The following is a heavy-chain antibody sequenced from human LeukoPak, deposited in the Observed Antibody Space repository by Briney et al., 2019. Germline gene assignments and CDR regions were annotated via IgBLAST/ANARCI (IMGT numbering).Heavy chain of an antibody. CDR2: ISSSGGNI. J-gene: IGHJ4*02. CDR3: ARRYCSSTSCTLDN. Sequence: GGSLRLSCAASGFTFSSYVMSWLRQGPGKGLEWASYISSSGGNIYYADSVKGRFTVSRDNAKNSLYLQMNSLRAEDTAVYYCARRYCSSTSCTLDNWGQGTLITVSS. CDR1: GFTFSSYV. V-gene: IGHV3-48*03. D-gene: IGHD2-2*01.